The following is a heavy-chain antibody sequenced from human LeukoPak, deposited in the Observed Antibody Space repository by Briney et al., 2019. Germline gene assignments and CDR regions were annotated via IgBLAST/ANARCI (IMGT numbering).Heavy chain of an antibody. J-gene: IGHJ4*02. Sequence: SETLSLTCTVSGDSISSSSYYWGWIRQPPGKGLEWIGSIYYSGSTYYNPSLKSRVTISVDTSKNQFSLKLSSVTAADTAVYYCARGLVTYYYDSSGPWSWGQGTLVTVSS. CDR2: IYYSGST. CDR3: ARGLVTYYYDSSGPWS. V-gene: IGHV4-39*07. D-gene: IGHD3-22*01. CDR1: GDSISSSSYY.